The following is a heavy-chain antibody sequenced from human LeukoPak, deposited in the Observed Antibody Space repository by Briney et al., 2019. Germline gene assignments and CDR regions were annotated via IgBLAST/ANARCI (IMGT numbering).Heavy chain of an antibody. D-gene: IGHD3-22*01. J-gene: IGHJ3*01. CDR1: GGSISSGGYY. Sequence: SETLSLTCTVSGGSISSGGYYWSWIRQHPGKGLEWIGYIYYSGSTYYNPSLKSRVTISVDTSKNQFSLKLTSVTAADTALYYCARELRYDNSDSGAFWGQGTVVTVSS. V-gene: IGHV4-31*03. CDR2: IYYSGST. CDR3: ARELRYDNSDSGAF.